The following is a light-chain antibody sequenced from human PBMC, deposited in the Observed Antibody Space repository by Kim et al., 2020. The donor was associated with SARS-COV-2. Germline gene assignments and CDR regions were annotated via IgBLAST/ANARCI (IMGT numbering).Light chain of an antibody. Sequence: RATINCKSSQSVLYSSNNKNYLAWYQQKPGQPPKLLVYWASTRESGVPDRFSGSGSGTDFTLTISSLQAEDVAVYYCQQYYSPSYTFGQGTKLE. V-gene: IGKV4-1*01. CDR2: WAS. CDR1: QSVLYSSNNKNY. J-gene: IGKJ2*01. CDR3: QQYYSPSYT.